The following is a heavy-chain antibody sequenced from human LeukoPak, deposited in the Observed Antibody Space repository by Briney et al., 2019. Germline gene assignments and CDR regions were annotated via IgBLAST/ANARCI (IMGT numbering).Heavy chain of an antibody. D-gene: IGHD5-24*01. CDR1: GFTFSSYG. J-gene: IGHJ3*02. Sequence: GGTLRLSCAASGFTFSSYGMSWVRQAPGKGLEWVANINDDGRTKNHVDSVKGRFTISRDNAKNLLYLQMNSLRDDDTAVYYCTRDDGYNRFYIWGQGTMVTVSS. CDR3: TRDDGYNRFYI. CDR2: INDDGRTK. V-gene: IGHV3-7*01.